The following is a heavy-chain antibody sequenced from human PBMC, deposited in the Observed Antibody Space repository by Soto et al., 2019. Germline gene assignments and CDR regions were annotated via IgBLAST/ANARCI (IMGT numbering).Heavy chain of an antibody. CDR1: GFSFGRYA. D-gene: IGHD3-3*01. V-gene: IGHV3-23*01. CDR3: AEIYDFWSRHHDSFDV. CDR2: TSGNGGDT. J-gene: IGHJ3*01. Sequence: QLFESGGGLVQPGGSLRLSCVASGFSFGRYAMTWVRQAPGKGLEWVSGTSGNGGDTYYVDSVKGRFTISRDNPKNTLYLQMNSLRVEDTAIYYCAEIYDFWSRHHDSFDVWGQGTGVTVSS.